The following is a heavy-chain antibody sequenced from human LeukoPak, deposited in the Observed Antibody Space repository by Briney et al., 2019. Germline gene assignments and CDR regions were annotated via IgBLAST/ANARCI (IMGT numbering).Heavy chain of an antibody. V-gene: IGHV3-23*01. J-gene: IGHJ4*02. D-gene: IGHD3-3*01. CDR1: GFTFSNSA. CDR2: ISGSGDST. Sequence: PGGSLRLSCAASGFTFSNSAMSWVCQAPGKGLEWVSSISGSGDSTYYADSVKGRFTMSRDNSKNTLYLQMNSLRAEDTAVYYCAKDFWSGYYPHYWGQGTLVAVSS. CDR3: AKDFWSGYYPHY.